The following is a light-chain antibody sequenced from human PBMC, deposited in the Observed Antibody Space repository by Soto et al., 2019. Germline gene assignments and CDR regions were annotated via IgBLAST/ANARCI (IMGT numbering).Light chain of an antibody. CDR1: QTINSY. V-gene: IGKV1-39*01. J-gene: IGKJ5*01. Sequence: DIRMTQSPSSLSASVGDRVSITCRASQTINSYLNWFQQKPGEAPKLVIYTASNLQGGVPSRFSGSQSGTDFTLTINGLQPEDFATYYCQQGYGTPFTFGQGTRLAIK. CDR2: TAS. CDR3: QQGYGTPFT.